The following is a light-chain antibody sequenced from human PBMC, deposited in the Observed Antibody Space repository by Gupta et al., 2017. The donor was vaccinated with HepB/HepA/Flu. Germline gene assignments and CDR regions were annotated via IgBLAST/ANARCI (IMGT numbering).Light chain of an antibody. CDR2: EVR. Sequence: SALTQPPSASGSPGPSVTISCTGPRSDVGGYNSVSWHQQPPGKAPKVMIYEVRKRPSGGPDRFSGSKSGNTAPRTVSGLQAEDEADYYGSSHAGSKTVIGTGTKVTVL. J-gene: IGLJ1*01. CDR1: RSDVGGYNS. CDR3: SSHAGSKTV. V-gene: IGLV2-8*01.